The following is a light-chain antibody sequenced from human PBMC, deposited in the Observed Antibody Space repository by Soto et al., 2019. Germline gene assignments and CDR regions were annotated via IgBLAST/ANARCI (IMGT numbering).Light chain of an antibody. V-gene: IGKV1-5*03. CDR1: QSISHC. CDR2: KAS. J-gene: IGKJ1*01. CDR3: QQYNSYSPT. Sequence: DIQMTQSPSTLSASGGDRVTITCRASQSISHCLAWYQQKPGKAPNLLIYKASTLESGVPSRFSGSGSGTEFTLTISSLQPDDFATYYCQQYNSYSPTFGQGTKVEIK.